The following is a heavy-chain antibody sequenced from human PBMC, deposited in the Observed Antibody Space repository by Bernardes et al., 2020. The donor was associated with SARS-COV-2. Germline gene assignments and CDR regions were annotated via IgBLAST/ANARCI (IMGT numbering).Heavy chain of an antibody. D-gene: IGHD3-3*01. J-gene: IGHJ5*02. CDR2: FSRLGESP. V-gene: IGHV3-64D*08. CDR1: GPTFRTSA. CDR3: AREYFRITSFGVVPRKRPYWFDP. Sequence: GGSLRLSCSASGPTFRTSAMHWVRQAPGMGLQYVSGFSRLGESPYYADSVKGRFTISRDDPKKNLYLQMNNLRAEDTAMYYCAREYFRITSFGVVPRKRPYWFDPWGQGTLVTVS.